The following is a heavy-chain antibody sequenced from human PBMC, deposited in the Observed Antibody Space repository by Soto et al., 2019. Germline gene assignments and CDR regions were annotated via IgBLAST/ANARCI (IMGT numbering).Heavy chain of an antibody. D-gene: IGHD5-18*01. V-gene: IGHV4-31*03. CDR1: GGSISSGGYY. CDR2: IYYSGTT. CDR3: ARKKGYSYGPHYFDY. Sequence: QVQLQESGPGLVKPSQTLSLTCTVSGGSISSGGYYWSWIRQHPGKGLEWIGNIYYSGTTFYNPSLKSRVTISVDTSKNQFSLKLSSVTAADPAVYYCARKKGYSYGPHYFDYWGQGTLVTVSS. J-gene: IGHJ4*02.